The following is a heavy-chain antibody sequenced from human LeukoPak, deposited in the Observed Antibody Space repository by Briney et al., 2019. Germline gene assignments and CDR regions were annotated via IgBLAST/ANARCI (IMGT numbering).Heavy chain of an antibody. Sequence: SETLSLTCTVSGGSISSGGYYWSWIRQHPGQGLEWIGYIYYSGSTYYNPSLKSRVTISVDTSKNQFSLKLSSVTAADRALYYCARDRVAAAGRFDYWGQGTLVTVSS. CDR2: IYYSGST. CDR1: GGSISSGGYY. CDR3: ARDRVAAAGRFDY. J-gene: IGHJ4*02. V-gene: IGHV4-31*03. D-gene: IGHD6-13*01.